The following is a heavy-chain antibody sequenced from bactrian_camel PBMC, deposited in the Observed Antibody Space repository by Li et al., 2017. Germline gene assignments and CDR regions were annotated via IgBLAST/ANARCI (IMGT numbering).Heavy chain of an antibody. CDR1: EYHFGNSCC. Sequence: VQLVESGGGSVVPGGSLRLSCVASEYHFGNSCCMGWFRRAPENEREVVAITYTGGGSTYLADNVKGRFTISHAGRTLYLQMSSLKPEDTAMYYCATGPSGSYSRKVGSTWISNPCDFSRFDDWGQGTQVTVS. CDR3: ATGPSGSYSRKVGSTWISNPCDFSRFDD. D-gene: IGHD4*01. J-gene: IGHJ4*01. CDR2: TYTGGGST. V-gene: IGHV3S54*01.